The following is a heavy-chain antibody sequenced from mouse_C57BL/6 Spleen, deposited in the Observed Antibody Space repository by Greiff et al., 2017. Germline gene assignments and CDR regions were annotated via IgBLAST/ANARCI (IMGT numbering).Heavy chain of an antibody. J-gene: IGHJ2*01. CDR2: INPGSGGT. CDR3: ARSLNWDFDY. D-gene: IGHD4-1*01. CDR1: GYAFTNYL. V-gene: IGHV1-54*01. Sequence: VQLQQSGAELVRPGTSVKVSCKASGYAFTNYLIEWVKQRPGQGLEWIGVINPGSGGTNYNEKFKGKATLTADKASSTAYMQLSSLTSEDSAVYFCARSLNWDFDYWGQGTTLTVSS.